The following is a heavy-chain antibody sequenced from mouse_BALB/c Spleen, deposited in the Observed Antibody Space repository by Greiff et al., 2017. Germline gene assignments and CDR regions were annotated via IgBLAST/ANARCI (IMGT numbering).Heavy chain of an antibody. CDR2: IRLKSNNYAT. V-gene: IGHV6-6*02. CDR1: GFTFSNYW. J-gene: IGHJ3*01. D-gene: IGHD1-1*02. Sequence: EVKLMESGGGLVQPGGSMKLSCVASGFTFSNYWMNWVRQSPEKGLEWVAEIRLKSNNYATHYAESVKGRFTISRDDSKSSVYLQMNNLRAEDTGIYYCTRRGGPWFAYWGQGTLVTVSA. CDR3: TRRGGPWFAY.